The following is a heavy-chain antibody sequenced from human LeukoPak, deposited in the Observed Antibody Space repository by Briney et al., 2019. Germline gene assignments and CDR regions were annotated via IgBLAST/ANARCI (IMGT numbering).Heavy chain of an antibody. CDR2: ISSSSSTI. CDR3: AKGAMASIIN. Sequence: GGSLRLSCAASGFTFTNYSMNWVRQAPGKGLDWVSYISSSSSTIYYADSVKGRFTISRDNAKNSLYLQMNSLRAEDTAVYYCAKGAMASIINWGQGTLVTASS. CDR1: GFTFTNYS. J-gene: IGHJ4*02. D-gene: IGHD5-18*01. V-gene: IGHV3-48*04.